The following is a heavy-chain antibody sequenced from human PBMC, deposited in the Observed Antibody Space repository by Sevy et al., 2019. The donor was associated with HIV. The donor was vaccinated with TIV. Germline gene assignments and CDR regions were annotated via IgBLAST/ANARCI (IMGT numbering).Heavy chain of an antibody. J-gene: IGHJ4*02. CDR3: VRARAADGSF. V-gene: IGHV3-7*01. Sequence: GGSLRLSCAASGFSLNSYWMSWVRQAPGKGLEWVGNIKQDGSLKYYVDSVKGRFTISRDNARNLLYLQMNSLRAEDTALYYCVRARAADGSFWGQGTLVTVSS. D-gene: IGHD6-13*01. CDR2: IKQDGSLK. CDR1: GFSLNSYW.